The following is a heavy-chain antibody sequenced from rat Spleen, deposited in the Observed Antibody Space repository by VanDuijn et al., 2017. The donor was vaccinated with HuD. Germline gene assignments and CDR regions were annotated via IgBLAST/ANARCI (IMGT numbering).Heavy chain of an antibody. CDR3: ARRHYGYTDYFDY. CDR2: ISYGDRSGHSST. J-gene: IGHJ2*01. CDR1: GFTFSDYY. V-gene: IGHV5-29*01. Sequence: EVQLVESDGGLVQPGRSLKLSCAASGFTFSDYYMAWVRQGPTKGLEWVATISYGDRSGHSSTYYRDSVKGRFTISRDNAKSTLSLQMDSLRSEDTATYYCARRHYGYTDYFDYWGQGVMVTVSS. D-gene: IGHD1-6*01.